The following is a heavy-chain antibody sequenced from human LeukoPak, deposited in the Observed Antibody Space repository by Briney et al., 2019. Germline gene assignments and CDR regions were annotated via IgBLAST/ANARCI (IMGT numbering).Heavy chain of an antibody. CDR1: GFTFSTYA. V-gene: IGHV3-23*01. Sequence: GGSLRLSCAASGFTFSTYAISWVRQAPGKGLEWVPGISGSDGSTYYADPVKGRFTVSRDNSKNTLYLQMNSLRAEDTAIYYCAKQDYSNYVGPFDYWGQGALVTVSS. CDR2: ISGSDGST. D-gene: IGHD4-11*01. CDR3: AKQDYSNYVGPFDY. J-gene: IGHJ4*02.